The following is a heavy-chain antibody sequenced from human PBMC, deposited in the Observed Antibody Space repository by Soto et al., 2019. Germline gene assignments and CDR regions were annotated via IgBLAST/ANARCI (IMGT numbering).Heavy chain of an antibody. J-gene: IGHJ4*02. V-gene: IGHV3-23*01. D-gene: IGHD5-18*01. CDR1: GFTFSSYW. CDR2: ISGSGGST. Sequence: GGSLRLSCEASGFTFSSYWFHWVRQVPGKGLEWVSAISGSGGSTYYADSVKGRFTISRDNSKNTLYLQMSSLRAEDTAVYYCAKDLGGYGYGYYWGQGTLVTVSS. CDR3: AKDLGGYGYGYY.